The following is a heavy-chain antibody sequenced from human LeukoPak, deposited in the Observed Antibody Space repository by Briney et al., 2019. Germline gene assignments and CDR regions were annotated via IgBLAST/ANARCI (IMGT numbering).Heavy chain of an antibody. CDR3: ARDFGRWFLDY. CDR1: GFTFSSYE. J-gene: IGHJ4*02. V-gene: IGHV3-48*03. CDR2: ISSSGSTI. Sequence: GGSLRLSCAASGFTFSSYEMNWVRQAPGEGLEWVSYISSSGSTIYYADSVKGRFTISRDNAKNSLYLQMNSLRAEDTAVYYCARDFGRWFLDYWGQGTLVTVSS. D-gene: IGHD4-23*01.